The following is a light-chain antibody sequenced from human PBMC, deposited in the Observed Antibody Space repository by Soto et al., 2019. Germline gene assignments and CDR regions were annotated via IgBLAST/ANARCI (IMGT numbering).Light chain of an antibody. Sequence: QSALTQPASVSGSPGQSITISCSGINSDAGSNNLVSWYQQHPGKAPKLMIFEGNKRPSGISNRFSGSKSFNTTSLTISGLQAEDEAHYLCCSYESTTAFVVFGGGTKLTVL. CDR3: CSYESTTAFVV. J-gene: IGLJ2*01. CDR2: EGN. CDR1: NSDAGSNNL. V-gene: IGLV2-23*03.